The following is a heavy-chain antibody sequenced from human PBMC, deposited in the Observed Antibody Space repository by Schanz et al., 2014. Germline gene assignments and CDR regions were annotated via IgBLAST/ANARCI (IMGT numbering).Heavy chain of an antibody. CDR2: IYSGGST. Sequence: EVQLVESGGGLILPGGSLRLSCAASDFTVSDNYMTWVRQAPGKGLEWVSVIYSGGSTYYADSVKGRFTISRDNSKNTLYLQMNSLRAEDTALYYCASERGYSYGYGAFDIWGQGTMVTVSS. CDR1: DFTVSDNY. J-gene: IGHJ3*02. D-gene: IGHD5-18*01. V-gene: IGHV3-53*01. CDR3: ASERGYSYGYGAFDI.